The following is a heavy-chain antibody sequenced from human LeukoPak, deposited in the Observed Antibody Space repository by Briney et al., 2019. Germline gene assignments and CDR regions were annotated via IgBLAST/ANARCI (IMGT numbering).Heavy chain of an antibody. V-gene: IGHV1-18*01. Sequence: ASVKVSCKASGGTFSSYAISWVRQALGQGLEWMGWISGYNHNINYAQKLQGRVTMTTDTSTSIAYMELRSLRTDDTAVYYCARDESTSISDYYHYGLDVWGQGTTVTVSS. J-gene: IGHJ6*02. CDR3: ARDESTSISDYYHYGLDV. CDR1: GGTFSSYA. D-gene: IGHD2-2*01. CDR2: ISGYNHNI.